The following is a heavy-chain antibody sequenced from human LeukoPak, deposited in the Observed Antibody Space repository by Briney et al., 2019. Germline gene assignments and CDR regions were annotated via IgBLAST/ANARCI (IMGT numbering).Heavy chain of an antibody. CDR3: ARGDDSGYYDYFDY. Sequence: GGSLRLSCVASGFTFSSYAMSWVRQAPGKGLEWVSTFSGGGGSGDYADSAKGRFTISRDFSKNTVFLHMNSLRAEDTAMYYCARGDDSGYYDYFDYWGQGALVTVSS. CDR1: GFTFSSYA. V-gene: IGHV3-23*01. D-gene: IGHD3-22*01. J-gene: IGHJ4*02. CDR2: FSGGGGSG.